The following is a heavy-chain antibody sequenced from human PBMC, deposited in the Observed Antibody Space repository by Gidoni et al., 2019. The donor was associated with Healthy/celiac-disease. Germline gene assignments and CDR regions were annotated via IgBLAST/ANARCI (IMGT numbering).Heavy chain of an antibody. CDR3: ARGRITIFGGEYYYYGMDV. J-gene: IGHJ6*02. CDR2: IIPIFGTA. Sequence: QVQLVQSGAEVKKPGSSVKVSCKASGGPFSSYAISWVRQAPGQGLEWMGGIIPIFGTANYAQKFQGRVTITADESTSTAYMELSSLRSEDTAVYYCARGRITIFGGEYYYYGMDVWGQGTTVTVSS. CDR1: GGPFSSYA. D-gene: IGHD3-3*01. V-gene: IGHV1-69*01.